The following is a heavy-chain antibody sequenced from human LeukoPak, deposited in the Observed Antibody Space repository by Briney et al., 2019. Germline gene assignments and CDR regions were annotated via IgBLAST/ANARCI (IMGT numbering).Heavy chain of an antibody. CDR1: GGSISSSSYY. D-gene: IGHD2-2*01. CDR2: IYYSGRT. Sequence: PSETLSLTCTVSGGSISSSSYYWGWIRQPPGKGLEWIGSIYYSGRTYYNPSLKSRVTISVDTSKNQFSLKLSSVTAADTAVYYCAREGDIVVVPAANGGYSGYLFDYWGQGTLVTVSS. CDR3: AREGDIVVVPAANGGYSGYLFDY. V-gene: IGHV4-39*02. J-gene: IGHJ4*02.